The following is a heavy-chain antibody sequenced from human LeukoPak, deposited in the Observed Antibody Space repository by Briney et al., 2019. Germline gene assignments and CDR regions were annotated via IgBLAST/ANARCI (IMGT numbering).Heavy chain of an antibody. J-gene: IGHJ6*03. V-gene: IGHV3-15*01. CDR2: IKSKTDGGTT. D-gene: IGHD3-3*01. CDR3: TTAPVESYYYYYMDV. Sequence: GGSLRLSCAASGFTFSNAWMSWVRQAPGKGLEWVGRIKSKTDGGTTDYAAPVKGRFTISRDDSKNTLYLQMNSLKTEETAVYYCTTAPVESYYYYYMDVWGKGTTVTVSS. CDR1: GFTFSNAW.